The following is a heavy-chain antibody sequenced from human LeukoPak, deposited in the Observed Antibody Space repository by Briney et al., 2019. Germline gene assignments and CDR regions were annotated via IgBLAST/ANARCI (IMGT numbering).Heavy chain of an antibody. CDR3: ARHETGPYFDY. CDR2: INTNTGNP. CDR1: GYTFTSYA. Sequence: ASVKVSCKASGYTFTSYAMNWVRQAPGQGLEWMGWINTNTGNPTYAQGFTGRFVFSLDTSVSTAYLQISSLKASDTAMYYCARHETGPYFDYWGQGTLVTVSS. J-gene: IGHJ4*02. D-gene: IGHD3-9*01. V-gene: IGHV7-4-1*02.